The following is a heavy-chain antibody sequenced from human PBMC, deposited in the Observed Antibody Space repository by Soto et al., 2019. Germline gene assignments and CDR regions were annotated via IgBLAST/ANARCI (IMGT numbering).Heavy chain of an antibody. CDR3: ALIVVVISGAFDI. V-gene: IGHV1-69*13. Sequence: ASVKVSCKASGGTFSSYAISWVRQAPGQGLEWMGGIIPIFGTANNAQKFQGRVTITADESTSTAYMELSSLRSEDTAVYYCALIVVVISGAFDIWGQGTTVTVS. D-gene: IGHD3-22*01. CDR1: GGTFSSYA. CDR2: IIPIFGTA. J-gene: IGHJ3*02.